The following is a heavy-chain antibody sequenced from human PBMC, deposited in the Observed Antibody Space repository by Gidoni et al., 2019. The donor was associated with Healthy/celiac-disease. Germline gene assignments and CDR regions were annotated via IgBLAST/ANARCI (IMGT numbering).Heavy chain of an antibody. D-gene: IGHD3-22*01. Sequence: EVQLLESGGGLVHPGGSLRLSCAASGFTFSSVAWSWVRQATGKGRGWVSAISGSGGSKYYADSVKGRFTISRDNTKNTLYLQMNSLRAEDTAVYYCAKGQGVTMIVVVPDAVDIWGQGTMVTVSS. CDR2: ISGSGGSK. V-gene: IGHV3-23*01. CDR3: AKGQGVTMIVVVPDAVDI. CDR1: GFTFSSVA. J-gene: IGHJ3*02.